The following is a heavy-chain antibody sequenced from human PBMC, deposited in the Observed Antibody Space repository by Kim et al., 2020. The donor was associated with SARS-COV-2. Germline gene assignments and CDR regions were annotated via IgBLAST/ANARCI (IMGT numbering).Heavy chain of an antibody. CDR3: VRGNLHFDY. V-gene: IGHV6-1*01. CDR1: GESVSSNSAS. Sequence: SQTLSLTRAISGESVSSNSASWNWIRQSPTRGLEWLGRTYYRSKWYYEYAVSVKSRITVNPDTSKNQFSLHLNSVTPEDTAVYYCVRGNLHFDYWGQGTLVTVSS. CDR2: TYYRSKWYY. J-gene: IGHJ4*02. D-gene: IGHD3-10*01.